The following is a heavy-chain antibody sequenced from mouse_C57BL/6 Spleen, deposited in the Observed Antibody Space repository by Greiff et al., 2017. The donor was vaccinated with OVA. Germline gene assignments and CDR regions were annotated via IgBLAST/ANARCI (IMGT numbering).Heavy chain of an antibody. J-gene: IGHJ3*01. Sequence: QVQLQQSGAELARPGASVKLSCKASGYTFTSYGISWVKQRPGQGLEWIGEISPRSGNTYYNEKFKGKATLTADKSSSTAYMELRSLTSEDSAVYFCASGAITTVVATDAYWGQGTLVTVSA. V-gene: IGHV1-81*01. CDR1: GYTFTSYG. CDR2: ISPRSGNT. CDR3: ASGAITTVVATDAY. D-gene: IGHD1-1*01.